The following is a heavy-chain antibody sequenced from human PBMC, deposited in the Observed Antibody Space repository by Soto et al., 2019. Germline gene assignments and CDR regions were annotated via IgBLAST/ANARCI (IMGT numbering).Heavy chain of an antibody. CDR2: IHHSGTT. V-gene: IGHV4-30-4*01. Sequence: QVQLQESGPGLVKPSQTLSLPCTVSGYSISSGTNFWSWIRQPPGKALEWMGFIHHSGTTFYNPSLKRRVMISGDTSENQTSLKITSLTAADTAVYYCARARGYCSGHSCSLFYLYGLDVWGQGSKVSVSS. J-gene: IGHJ6*02. CDR1: GYSISSGTNF. CDR3: ARARGYCSGHSCSLFYLYGLDV. D-gene: IGHD2-15*01.